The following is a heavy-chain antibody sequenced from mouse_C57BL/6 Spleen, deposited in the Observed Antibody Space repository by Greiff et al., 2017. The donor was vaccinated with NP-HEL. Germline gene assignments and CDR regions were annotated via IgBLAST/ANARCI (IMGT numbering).Heavy chain of an antibody. CDR3: ARPGDYDEGSAMDY. CDR2: ISSGSSTI. Sequence: EVMLVESGGGLVKPGGSLKLSCAASGFTFSDYGMHWVRQAPEKGLEWVAYISSGSSTIYYADTVKGRFTISRDNAKNTLFLQMTSLRSEDTAMYYCARPGDYDEGSAMDYWGQRTSVTVSS. D-gene: IGHD2-4*01. CDR1: GFTFSDYG. J-gene: IGHJ4*01. V-gene: IGHV5-17*01.